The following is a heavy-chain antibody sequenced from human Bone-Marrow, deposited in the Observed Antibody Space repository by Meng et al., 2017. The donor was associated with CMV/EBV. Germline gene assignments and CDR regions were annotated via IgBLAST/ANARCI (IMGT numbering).Heavy chain of an antibody. J-gene: IGHJ5*02. V-gene: IGHV1-18*01. D-gene: IGHD3-10*01. CDR3: ARGGGGSHLDH. CDR1: GYIFTRNV. Sequence: ASVKVSCKTSGYIFTRNVITWVRQAPGHGLEWLGWIRPQNGDTHQAQSLQGRVTLSTDTSTNTAFMELTGLTHDDAAVYYCARGGGGSHLDHWGQGTLVTVSS. CDR2: IRPQNGDT.